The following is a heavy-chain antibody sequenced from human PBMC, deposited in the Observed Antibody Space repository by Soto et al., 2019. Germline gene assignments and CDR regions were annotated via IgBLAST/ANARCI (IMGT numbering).Heavy chain of an antibody. CDR2: ITGSGGGT. CDR1: GLTFSSYA. D-gene: IGHD3-3*01. V-gene: IGHV3-23*01. Sequence: GGTLRLSCAAYGLTFSSYAMTWVRQAPGKGLQWVSSITGSGGGTYYADSVKGRFTISRDNSKNTLYLQMNSLKAEHTAVYYCARAPDFGVVPGDWGQGTLGTGTS. CDR3: ARAPDFGVVPGD. J-gene: IGHJ4*02.